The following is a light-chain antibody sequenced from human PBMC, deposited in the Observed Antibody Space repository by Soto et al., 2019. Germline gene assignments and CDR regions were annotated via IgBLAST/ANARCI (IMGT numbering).Light chain of an antibody. CDR1: QNIGNY. J-gene: IGKJ1*01. V-gene: IGKV1-39*01. CDR3: QQSHTFPRT. CDR2: AAS. Sequence: DIQMTQSRSSLSASVGDRVTITCRASQNIGNYLSWYQQTPGKAPKLLIHAASNLQSGVPSRFTGSGSGTDFTLTISVLEPEDFATYYCQQSHTFPRTFGQGTKVEI.